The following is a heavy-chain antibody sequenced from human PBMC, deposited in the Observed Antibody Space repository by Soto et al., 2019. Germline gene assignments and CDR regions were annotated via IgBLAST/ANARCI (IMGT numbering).Heavy chain of an antibody. Sequence: ASVKVSCKTSGYTFSSYWMHWVRQAPGQGLEWMGIINPTTVSTSYAQKFQGRVTMTRDTSTSTVHMELSSLRSEDTAVYYCARGEDYYASGGYRPFDFWGQGTLVTVSS. V-gene: IGHV1-46*01. CDR1: GYTFSSYW. J-gene: IGHJ4*02. CDR2: INPTTVST. CDR3: ARGEDYYASGGYRPFDF. D-gene: IGHD3-22*01.